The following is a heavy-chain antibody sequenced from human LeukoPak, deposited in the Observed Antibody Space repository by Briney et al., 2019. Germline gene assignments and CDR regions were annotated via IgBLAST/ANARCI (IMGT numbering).Heavy chain of an antibody. CDR1: GGTFSSYA. CDR3: ARDRSNYLGGYYYYGMDV. J-gene: IGHJ6*02. D-gene: IGHD4-11*01. Sequence: GASVKVSCKASGGTFSSYAISWVRQAPGQGLEWMGGIIPIFGTANYAQKFQGRVTITADESTSTAYMELSSLRSEDTAVYYCARDRSNYLGGYYYYGMDVWGQGTTVIVSS. CDR2: IIPIFGTA. V-gene: IGHV1-69*13.